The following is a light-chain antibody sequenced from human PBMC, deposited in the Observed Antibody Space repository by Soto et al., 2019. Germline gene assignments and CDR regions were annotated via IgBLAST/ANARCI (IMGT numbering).Light chain of an antibody. CDR1: QSISSS. V-gene: IGKV1-39*01. J-gene: IGKJ1*01. CDR3: QQSFNLPRT. Sequence: DIEMTQSPSSLSASVGETITITCRASQSISSSLDWFQHSPGQPPQLLLFAASNLHAGVPPRFSGSGSGTSVSLTIRSLQPEDFATYYCQQSFNLPRTVGPGTRVEFK. CDR2: AAS.